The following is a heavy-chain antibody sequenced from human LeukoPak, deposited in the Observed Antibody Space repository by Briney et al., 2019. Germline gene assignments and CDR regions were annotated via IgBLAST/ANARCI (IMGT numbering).Heavy chain of an antibody. CDR3: ATGQWELLSDY. D-gene: IGHD1-26*01. J-gene: IGHJ4*02. Sequence: GSLRLSCAASGFTFSSYSMNWVRQPPGKGLEWIGEINHSGSTNYNPSLKSRVTISVDTSKNQFSLKLSSVTAADTAVYYCATGQWELLSDYWGQGTLVTVSS. CDR2: INHSGST. CDR1: GFTFSSYS. V-gene: IGHV4-34*08.